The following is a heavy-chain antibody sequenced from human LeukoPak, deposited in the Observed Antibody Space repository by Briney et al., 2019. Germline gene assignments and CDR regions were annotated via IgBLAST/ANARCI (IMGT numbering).Heavy chain of an antibody. V-gene: IGHV1-69*04. D-gene: IGHD3-3*01. CDR3: ATVGLRFLEWLFDRDAFDI. CDR2: IIPILGIA. CDR1: GGTFSSYA. Sequence: GASVKVSCKASGGTFSSYAISWVRQAPGQGLEWMGRIIPILGIANYAQKFQGRVTITADKSTSTAYMELSSLRSEDTAVYYCATVGLRFLEWLFDRDAFDIWGQGTMATVSS. J-gene: IGHJ3*02.